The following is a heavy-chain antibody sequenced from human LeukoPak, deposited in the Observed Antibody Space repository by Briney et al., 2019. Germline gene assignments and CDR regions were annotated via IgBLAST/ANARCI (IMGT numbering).Heavy chain of an antibody. CDR3: ARAPSEIGGYYPEYFRH. D-gene: IGHD3-22*01. Sequence: GGSLRLSCAASGFTFSTYWMHWVRQAPGKGLGWVSRIKSDGSTNYAESVKGRFTISRDNAKNTVFLQMNSLRPEDTGVYYCARAPSEIGGYYPEYFRHWGQGTLVTVSS. V-gene: IGHV3-74*01. J-gene: IGHJ1*01. CDR2: IKSDGST. CDR1: GFTFSTYW.